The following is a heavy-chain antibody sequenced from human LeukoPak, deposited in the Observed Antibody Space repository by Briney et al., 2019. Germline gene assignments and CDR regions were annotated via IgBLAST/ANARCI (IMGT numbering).Heavy chain of an antibody. Sequence: NSSETLSLTCPVSGGSISSYYWSWIRQPPGKALEWIGNIFYSGSTYYSPSLKSRVTISLDTSRNQFSLKLNSVTAADTAVYYCAKSNGYGLIDIWGQGTMVTVSS. CDR3: AKSNGYGLIDI. J-gene: IGHJ3*02. D-gene: IGHD3-22*01. CDR2: IFYSGST. V-gene: IGHV4-59*12. CDR1: GGSISSYY.